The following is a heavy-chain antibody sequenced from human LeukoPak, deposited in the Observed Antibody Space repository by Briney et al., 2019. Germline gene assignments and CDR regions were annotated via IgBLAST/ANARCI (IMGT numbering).Heavy chain of an antibody. CDR1: GYTFTSYA. V-gene: IGHV1-3*01. CDR3: AREGYSSSWFRWDYYGMDV. Sequence: ASVKVSCKASGYTFTSYAMHWVRQAPGQRLEWMGWINAGNGNTKYSQELQGRVTITRDTSASTAYMELSSLRSEGTAVYYCAREGYSSSWFRWDYYGMDVWGQGTTVTVSS. D-gene: IGHD6-13*01. CDR2: INAGNGNT. J-gene: IGHJ6*02.